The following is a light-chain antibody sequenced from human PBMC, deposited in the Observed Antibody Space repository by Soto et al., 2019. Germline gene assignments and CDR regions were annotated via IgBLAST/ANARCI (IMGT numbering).Light chain of an antibody. CDR2: DES. Sequence: VLTQSPATLSLSPGDSATLSCRASQSVSSSLAWYQQKTGQAPRLLIYDESNRATGIPGRFSGSGPGTDLNLTISRLEPEDFAVYYCQQYGSSAWTCGQGTKVDIK. J-gene: IGKJ1*01. CDR1: QSVSSS. CDR3: QQYGSSAWT. V-gene: IGKV3-11*01.